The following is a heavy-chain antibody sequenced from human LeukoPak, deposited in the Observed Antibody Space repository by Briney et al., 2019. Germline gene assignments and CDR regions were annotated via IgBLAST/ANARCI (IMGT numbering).Heavy chain of an antibody. CDR1: GYTFTNYG. J-gene: IGHJ6*04. D-gene: IGHD3-9*01. CDR2: INSYSGNT. V-gene: IGHV1-18*04. CDR3: ARAPLKYDISTGHPSGYYYYGLDV. Sequence: ASVTLSCKASGYTFTNYGFNWVRQAPGQGLEWIGWINSYSGNTYYAQKLQGRVTMTTDTSTTTVYMELRSLESDDTAVYYCARAPLKYDISTGHPSGYYYYGLDVWGKGTTVTVSS.